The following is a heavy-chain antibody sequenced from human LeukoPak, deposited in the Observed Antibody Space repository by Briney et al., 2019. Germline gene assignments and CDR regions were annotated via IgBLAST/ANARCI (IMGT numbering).Heavy chain of an antibody. CDR1: GFTFSSYS. J-gene: IGHJ4*02. CDR2: ISSSSSYI. Sequence: PGGSLRLSCAASGFTFSSYSMNWVRQAPGKGLEWVSSISSSSSYIYYADSVKGRFTISRDNSKNTLYLQMDSLRAEDTAVYYCARARRSGSDGGYYFDYWGQGTLVTVSS. D-gene: IGHD3-3*01. CDR3: ARARRSGSDGGYYFDY. V-gene: IGHV3-21*01.